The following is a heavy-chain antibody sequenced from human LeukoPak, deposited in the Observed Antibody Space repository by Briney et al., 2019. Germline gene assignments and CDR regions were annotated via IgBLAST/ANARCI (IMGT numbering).Heavy chain of an antibody. Sequence: GGSLRLSCAASAFTFSDYYMSWIRQAPGKGLDWVSTISGSGGGTYYADSVKGRFTISRDNSKNTLYLQMNSLRAEDTAVYYCAKMGPTGTFYFDYWGQGTLVTVSS. J-gene: IGHJ4*02. D-gene: IGHD1-1*01. V-gene: IGHV3-23*01. CDR3: AKMGPTGTFYFDY. CDR2: ISGSGGGT. CDR1: AFTFSDYY.